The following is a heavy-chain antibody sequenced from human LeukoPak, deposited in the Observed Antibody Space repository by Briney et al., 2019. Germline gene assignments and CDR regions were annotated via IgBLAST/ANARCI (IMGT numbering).Heavy chain of an antibody. CDR1: GYTFTSYY. CDR2: INPSGGST. J-gene: IGHJ4*02. Sequence: ASVKVSCKASGYTFTSYYMHWVRQAPGQGLEWMGIINPSGGSTSYAQKFQGRVTMTRDMSTSTVYMELSSLRSEDTAVYYCATHFLWFGELLSYWGQGTLVTVSS. V-gene: IGHV1-46*01. CDR3: ATHFLWFGELLSY. D-gene: IGHD3-10*01.